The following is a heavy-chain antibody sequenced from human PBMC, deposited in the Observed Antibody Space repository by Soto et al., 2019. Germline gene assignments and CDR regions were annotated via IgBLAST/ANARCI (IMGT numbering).Heavy chain of an antibody. CDR2: INAGTGST. V-gene: IGHV1-3*01. Sequence: ASVKVSCKASGYSFTRYALHWVRQAPGQRLEWMGWINAGTGSTIYSQKFQGRVTITRDTSANTAYMELSSLRSEDTAVYYCAREKGSTGTFDYWGQGALVNVSS. D-gene: IGHD1-1*01. J-gene: IGHJ4*02. CDR3: AREKGSTGTFDY. CDR1: GYSFTRYA.